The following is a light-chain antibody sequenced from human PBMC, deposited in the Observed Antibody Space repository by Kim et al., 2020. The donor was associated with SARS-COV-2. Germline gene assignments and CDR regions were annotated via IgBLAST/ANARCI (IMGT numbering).Light chain of an antibody. CDR3: QQRGSSYT. Sequence: EIILKQSPDTVSLSPGERAILSCRASESVHTSLAWYQHKPGQGPRLLIYDASKRATGIPARFSGSGSGTEFSLTISSLEPEDSAVYYCQQRGSSYTFGLGTKLEI. J-gene: IGKJ2*01. CDR2: DAS. V-gene: IGKV3-11*01. CDR1: ESVHTS.